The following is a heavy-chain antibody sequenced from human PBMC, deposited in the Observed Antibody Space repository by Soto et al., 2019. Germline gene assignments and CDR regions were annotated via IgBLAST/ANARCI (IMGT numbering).Heavy chain of an antibody. CDR2: MNTNSGNT. V-gene: IGHV1-8*02. J-gene: IGHJ6*02. Sequence: ASVKVSCKASGGTFSSYTISWVRQATGQGLEWMGWMNTNSGNTGYAQKFQGRVTMTRNTSISTAYMELSSLRSEDTAVYYCARVLSWASYYDFWSGYYNYYYYGMDVWGQGTTVTVSS. CDR3: ARVLSWASYYDFWSGYYNYYYYGMDV. CDR1: GGTFSSYT. D-gene: IGHD3-3*01.